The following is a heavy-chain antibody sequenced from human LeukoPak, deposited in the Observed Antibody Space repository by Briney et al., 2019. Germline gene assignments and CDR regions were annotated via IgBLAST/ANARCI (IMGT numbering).Heavy chain of an antibody. CDR1: GGSFSGYY. D-gene: IGHD6-19*01. CDR3: AGGRPQWLVYTGHHYYMEV. J-gene: IGHJ6*03. CDR2: INHSGST. Sequence: SETLSLTCAVYGGSFSGYYWSWIRQPPGKGLEWIGEINHSGSTNYNPSLKSRVTISVDTSKNQFSLKLSSVTAADTAVYYCAGGRPQWLVYTGHHYYMEVWGKGTTVNVSS. V-gene: IGHV4-34*01.